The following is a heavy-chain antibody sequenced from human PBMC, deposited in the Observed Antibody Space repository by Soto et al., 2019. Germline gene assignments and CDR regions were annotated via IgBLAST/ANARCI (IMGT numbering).Heavy chain of an antibody. CDR2: ISGFTGDT. J-gene: IGHJ4*02. Sequence: QVQLVQSGAELKKPGASVKVSCKASNYRFIDYGISWVRQAPGQGLEWMGWISGFTGDTSYAHNLQDRVTITTDTPTSTAYMVLRSLRSDDTGVYYCARTWYYESRTFPSDYWGQGTLVTVSS. V-gene: IGHV1-18*01. CDR3: ARTWYYESRTFPSDY. D-gene: IGHD3-16*01. CDR1: NYRFIDYG.